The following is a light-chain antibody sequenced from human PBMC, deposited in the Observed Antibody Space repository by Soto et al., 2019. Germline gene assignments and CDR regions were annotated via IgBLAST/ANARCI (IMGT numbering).Light chain of an antibody. Sequence: DIVMTQSPDSLAVSLGERATTNCKSSQSVLYSSNNKNYLTWYQQKPGQPPKLLLYWASTRESGVPDRFSGSGSGTDFTLTISSLQAEDVAVYYCQQYYNTPYTFGQGTKLEIK. CDR1: QSVLYSSNNKNY. CDR2: WAS. CDR3: QQYYNTPYT. J-gene: IGKJ2*01. V-gene: IGKV4-1*01.